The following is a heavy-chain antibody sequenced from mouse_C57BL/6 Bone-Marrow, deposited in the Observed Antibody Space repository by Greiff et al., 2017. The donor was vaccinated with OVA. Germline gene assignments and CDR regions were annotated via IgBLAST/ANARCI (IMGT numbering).Heavy chain of an antibody. CDR1: GYTFTSYG. CDR3: AKRNGYEGKMDY. D-gene: IGHD2-2*01. Sequence: QVQLQQSGAELARPGASVKLSCKASGYTFTSYGISWVKQRTGQGLEWIGEIYPRSGNTYYNEKFKGKATLTADKSSSTAYMELRSLTSEDAAVYFCAKRNGYEGKMDYWGQGTSVTVSS. CDR2: IYPRSGNT. V-gene: IGHV1-81*01. J-gene: IGHJ4*01.